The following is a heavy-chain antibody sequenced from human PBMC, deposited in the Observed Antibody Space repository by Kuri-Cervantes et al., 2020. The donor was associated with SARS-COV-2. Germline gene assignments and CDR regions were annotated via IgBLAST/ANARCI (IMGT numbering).Heavy chain of an antibody. J-gene: IGHJ5*02. D-gene: IGHD2-2*01. Sequence: SETLSLTCTVSGGSISSGSYYWSWIRQPAGKGLEWIGRIYTSGSTNCNPSLKSRVTISVDTSKNQFSLKLSSVTAADTAVYYCARAAGPAARTSWFDPWGQGTLVTVSS. CDR1: GGSISSGSYY. CDR2: IYTSGST. V-gene: IGHV4-61*02. CDR3: ARAAGPAARTSWFDP.